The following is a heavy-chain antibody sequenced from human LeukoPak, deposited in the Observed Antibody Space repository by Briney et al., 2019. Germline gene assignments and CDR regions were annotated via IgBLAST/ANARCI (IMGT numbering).Heavy chain of an antibody. CDR1: GGSISSGGYY. V-gene: IGHV4-31*03. J-gene: IGHJ5*02. CDR3: ASWVQGFDP. D-gene: IGHD1-1*01. Sequence: SETLSLTCTVSGGSISSGGYYWSWIRQHPGKGLEWIGYIYYSGSTDYNPSLKSRVSISIDLSKNQFSLRLSSVTAADTAVYYCASWVQGFDPWGQGTLVSVSS. CDR2: IYYSGST.